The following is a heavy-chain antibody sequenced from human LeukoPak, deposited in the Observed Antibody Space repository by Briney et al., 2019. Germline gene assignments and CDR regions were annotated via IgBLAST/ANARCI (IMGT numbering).Heavy chain of an antibody. J-gene: IGHJ4*02. CDR1: GGSFSDYY. D-gene: IGHD3-10*01. CDR3: ARGRGADDY. Sequence: PSETLSLTCAVYGGSFSDYYWSWIRQPPGKGLEWIGEINHSGSTNYNPSLKSRVTISVDTSKNQFSLKLSSVTAADTAVYYCARGRGADDYWGQGTLVTVSS. V-gene: IGHV4-34*01. CDR2: INHSGST.